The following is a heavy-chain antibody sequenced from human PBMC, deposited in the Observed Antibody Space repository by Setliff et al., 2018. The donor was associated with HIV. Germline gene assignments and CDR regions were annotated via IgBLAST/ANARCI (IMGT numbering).Heavy chain of an antibody. CDR2: FYYNGDS. D-gene: IGHD3-3*01. Sequence: SETLSLTCTVSGDSVNDRSYFWGWIRQPPGKGLEWIGTFYYNGDSRYNPSLKSRVTMSVDTSKNQFSLRLMSLTAADTAIYYCARGRVTLNGVAAGHHYMDVWGKGNTVTVSS. J-gene: IGHJ6*03. CDR3: ARGRVTLNGVAAGHHYMDV. V-gene: IGHV4-39*07. CDR1: GDSVNDRSYF.